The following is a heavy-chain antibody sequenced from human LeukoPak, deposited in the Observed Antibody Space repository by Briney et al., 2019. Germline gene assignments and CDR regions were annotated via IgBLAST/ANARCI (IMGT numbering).Heavy chain of an antibody. CDR2: IWYDGSNK. CDR3: ARRYSGSYYFDY. V-gene: IGHV3-33*01. Sequence: GGSLRLSCAASGFTLSSYGMHWVRQAPGKGLEWVAVIWYDGSNKYYADSVKGRFTISRDNSKNTLYLQMSSLRGEDTAVYYCARRYSGSYYFDYWGQGTLVTVSS. J-gene: IGHJ4*02. D-gene: IGHD1-26*01. CDR1: GFTLSSYG.